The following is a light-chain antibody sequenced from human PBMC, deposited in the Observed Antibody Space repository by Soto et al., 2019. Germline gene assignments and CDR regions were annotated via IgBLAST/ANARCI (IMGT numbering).Light chain of an antibody. CDR1: QSVSSNY. J-gene: IGKJ1*01. Sequence: DIALSQFPGITSTSQGERATFSCRASQSVSSNYVAWYQQKPGQAPRLLIYGASSRTTGIPDRFSGSGSGTDFTLTISRLEPEDFAMYYCQQCGGSPTFGQGTKVDIK. V-gene: IGKV3-20*01. CDR2: GAS. CDR3: QQCGGSPT.